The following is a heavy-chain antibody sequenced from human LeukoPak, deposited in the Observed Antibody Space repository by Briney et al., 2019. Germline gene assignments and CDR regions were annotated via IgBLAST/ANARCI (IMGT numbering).Heavy chain of an antibody. J-gene: IGHJ4*02. D-gene: IGHD3-10*01. CDR2: ISYSGSRI. Sequence: GGSLRLSCAASGFTFGSYAMHWVRQTPGKGLEWLAVISYSGSRIYYVDFVKGRFTISRDNSKNMLYLQLSSLRPDDTAVYYCAKDWSEGSGSYIDYWGQGTLVTVSS. CDR3: AKDWSEGSGSYIDY. CDR1: GFTFGSYA. V-gene: IGHV3-30*04.